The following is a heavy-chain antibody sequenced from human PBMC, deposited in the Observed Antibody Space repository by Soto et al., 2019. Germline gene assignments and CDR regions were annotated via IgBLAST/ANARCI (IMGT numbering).Heavy chain of an antibody. CDR2: ISWNSGSI. D-gene: IGHD3-10*01. CDR3: AKGDRGVIITYFTPCYMDV. J-gene: IGHJ6*03. V-gene: IGHV3-9*01. CDR1: GFTFDDYA. Sequence: GGSLRLSCAASGFTFDDYAMHWVRQAPGKGLEWVSGISWNSGSIGYADSVKGRFTISRDNAKNSLYLQMNSLRAEDTALYYCAKGDRGVIITYFTPCYMDVWGKGTTVTVSS.